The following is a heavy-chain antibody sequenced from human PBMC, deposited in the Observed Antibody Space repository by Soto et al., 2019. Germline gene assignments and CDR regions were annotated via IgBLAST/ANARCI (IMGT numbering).Heavy chain of an antibody. Sequence: GGPLSLSCPPSGFTFGGIWLTWVARAPGNGLEWVANIKQDGSEKYYVDSVKGRFTISRDNAKNSLYLQMNSLRAEDTAVYYCAREYFDWLLLFDYWGQGTLVTVSS. CDR2: IKQDGSEK. D-gene: IGHD3-9*01. J-gene: IGHJ4*02. V-gene: IGHV3-7*03. CDR3: AREYFDWLLLFDY. CDR1: GFTFGGIW.